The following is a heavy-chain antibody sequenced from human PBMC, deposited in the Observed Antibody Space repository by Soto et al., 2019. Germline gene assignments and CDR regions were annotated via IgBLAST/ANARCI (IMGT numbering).Heavy chain of an antibody. CDR1: GGSISSYY. V-gene: IGHV4-59*01. CDR2: IYYSGST. J-gene: IGHJ6*02. Sequence: PSETLSLTCTVSGGSISSYYWSWIRQPPGKGLEWIGYIYYSGSTNYNPSLKSRVTISVDTSKNQFSLKLSSVTAADTAVYYCARATIFPIVVVPAPLDVWGQGTTVTVSS. D-gene: IGHD2-2*01. CDR3: ARATIFPIVVVPAPLDV.